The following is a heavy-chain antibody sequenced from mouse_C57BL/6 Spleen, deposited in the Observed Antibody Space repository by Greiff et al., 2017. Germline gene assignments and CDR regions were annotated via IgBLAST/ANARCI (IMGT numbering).Heavy chain of an antibody. D-gene: IGHD1-1*01. CDR3: ARDRDYGSNWYFDV. CDR2: ISDGGSYT. CDR1: GFTFSSYA. Sequence: EVQLVESGGGLVKPGGSLKLSCAASGFTFSSYAMSWVRQTPEKRLEWVATISDGGSYTYYPDNVKGRFTISRDNAKTNLYLQMSHLKSEDTAMYYCARDRDYGSNWYFDVWGTGTTVTVSS. V-gene: IGHV5-4*01. J-gene: IGHJ1*03.